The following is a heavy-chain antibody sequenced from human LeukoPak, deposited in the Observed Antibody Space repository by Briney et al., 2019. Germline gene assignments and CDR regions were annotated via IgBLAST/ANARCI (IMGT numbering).Heavy chain of an antibody. D-gene: IGHD6-13*01. CDR3: AREVGGSRAFDV. CDR1: GFTFDDFA. CDR2: INWNGGST. J-gene: IGHJ3*01. Sequence: TGGSLRLSCAASGFTFDDFAMSWVRHAPGKGLEWVSGINWNGGSTGYADSVKGRFTISRDNDKNSLYLQMNSLTAEDTAIYYCAREVGGSRAFDVWGQGTMVTVSS. V-gene: IGHV3-20*04.